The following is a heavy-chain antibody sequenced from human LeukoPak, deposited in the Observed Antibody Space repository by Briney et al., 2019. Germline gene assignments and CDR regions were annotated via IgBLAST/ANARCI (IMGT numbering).Heavy chain of an antibody. V-gene: IGHV1-46*01. CDR2: INPSGGST. CDR3: AREDGTIHYYYSGMDV. J-gene: IGHJ6*02. D-gene: IGHD1-7*01. Sequence: ASVKVSCKASGYTFTNFYMHWVRQAPGQGLEWMGIINPSGGSTSYAQKFQDRVTMTSDTSTSTVYIELSSLRSEDTAVYYCAREDGTIHYYYSGMDVWGQGTTVTVSS. CDR1: GYTFTNFY.